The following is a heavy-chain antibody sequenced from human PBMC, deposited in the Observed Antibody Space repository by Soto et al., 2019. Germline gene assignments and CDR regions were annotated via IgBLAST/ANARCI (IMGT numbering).Heavy chain of an antibody. D-gene: IGHD6-13*01. CDR3: ARFGYSSSWYDQGFDY. J-gene: IGHJ4*02. Sequence: PGGSLRLSCAASGFTFSDYYMSWIRQAPGKGLEWVSYISSSSSYTNYADSVKGRFTISRDNAKNSLYLQMNSLRAEDTAVYYCARFGYSSSWYDQGFDYWGQGTLVTVSS. CDR1: GFTFSDYY. V-gene: IGHV3-11*06. CDR2: ISSSSSYT.